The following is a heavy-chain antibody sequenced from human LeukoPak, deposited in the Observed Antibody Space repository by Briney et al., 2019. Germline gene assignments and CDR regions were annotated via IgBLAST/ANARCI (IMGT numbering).Heavy chain of an antibody. CDR3: ARDHSYCSGGSCSVY. CDR2: INPSGGST. CDR1: GYTFTGYY. V-gene: IGHV1-46*01. D-gene: IGHD2-15*01. J-gene: IGHJ4*02. Sequence: ASVKVSCKASGYTFTGYYMHWVRQAPGQGLEWMGIINPSGGSTSYAQKFQGRVTMTRDTSTSTVYMELSSLRSEDTAVYYCARDHSYCSGGSCSVYWGQGTLVTVSS.